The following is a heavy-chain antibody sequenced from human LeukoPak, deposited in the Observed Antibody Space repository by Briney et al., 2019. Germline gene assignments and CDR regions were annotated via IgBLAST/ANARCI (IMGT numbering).Heavy chain of an antibody. CDR3: AAPPVLYSSLGFFDY. V-gene: IGHV3-48*04. J-gene: IGHJ4*02. D-gene: IGHD6-6*01. CDR2: ISSSSSTI. Sequence: GGSLRLSCAASGFTFSSYSMNWVRQAPGKGLEWVSYISSSSSTIYYADSEKGRFTISRDNAKNSLYLQMNSLRAEDTAVYYCAAPPVLYSSLGFFDYWGQGNLVTVSS. CDR1: GFTFSSYS.